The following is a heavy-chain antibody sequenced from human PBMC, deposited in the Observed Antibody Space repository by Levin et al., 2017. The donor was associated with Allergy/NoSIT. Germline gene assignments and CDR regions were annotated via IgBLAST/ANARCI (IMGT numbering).Heavy chain of an antibody. V-gene: IGHV3-53*01. CDR1: GFTVSSNY. Sequence: ASVKVSCAASGFTVSSNYMSWVRQAPGKGLEWVSVIYSGGSTYYADSVKGRFTISRDNSKNTLYLQMNSLRAEDTAVYYCARDWGSGYTDAFDIWGQGTMVTVSS. CDR2: IYSGGST. J-gene: IGHJ3*02. CDR3: ARDWGSGYTDAFDI. D-gene: IGHD3-22*01.